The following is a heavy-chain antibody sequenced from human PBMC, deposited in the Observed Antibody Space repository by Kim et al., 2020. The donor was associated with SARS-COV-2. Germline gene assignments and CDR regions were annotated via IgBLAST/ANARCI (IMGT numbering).Heavy chain of an antibody. CDR2: IYPGDSDT. CDR1: GYSFTSYW. D-gene: IGHD3-22*01. J-gene: IGHJ4*02. V-gene: IGHV5-51*01. Sequence: GESLKISCKGSGYSFTSYWIGWVRQMPGKGLEWMGIIYPGDSDTRYSPSFQGQVTISADKSISTAYLQWSSLKASDTAMYYCARQGGLDDSSGYYDDYWGQGTLVTVSS. CDR3: ARQGGLDDSSGYYDDY.